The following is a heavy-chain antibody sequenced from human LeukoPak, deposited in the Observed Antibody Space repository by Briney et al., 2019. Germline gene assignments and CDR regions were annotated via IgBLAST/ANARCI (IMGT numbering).Heavy chain of an antibody. CDR1: GGSISSSSYY. CDR2: IYYSGST. CDR3: ARGVGYSSGWYSYFDY. Sequence: SETLSLTCTVSGGSISSSSYYWGWNRQPPGKGLEWIGSIYYSGSTYYNPSLKSRVTISVDTSKNQFSLKLSSVTAADTAVYYCARGVGYSSGWYSYFDYWGQGTLVTVSS. J-gene: IGHJ4*02. V-gene: IGHV4-39*01. D-gene: IGHD6-19*01.